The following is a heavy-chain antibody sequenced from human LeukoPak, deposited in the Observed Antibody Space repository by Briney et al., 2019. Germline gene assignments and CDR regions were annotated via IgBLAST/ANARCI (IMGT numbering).Heavy chain of an antibody. Sequence: PSETLSLTCIVSGYSISSGYYWGWIRQPPGEGLEWIGSITHSGIPNYSPSLRSRVTISLDASKNQFSLKLTSVTAADTAVYYCTSLYSSNWYLGDYWGQGALVTVSS. J-gene: IGHJ4*02. CDR1: GYSISSGYY. CDR2: ITHSGIP. V-gene: IGHV4-38-2*02. D-gene: IGHD6-13*01. CDR3: TSLYSSNWYLGDY.